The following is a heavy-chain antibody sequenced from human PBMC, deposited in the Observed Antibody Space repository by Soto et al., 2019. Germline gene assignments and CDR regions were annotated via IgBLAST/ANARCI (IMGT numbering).Heavy chain of an antibody. J-gene: IGHJ4*02. CDR2: IYWDDDK. CDR1: GFSLTTSGVG. D-gene: IGHD3-3*01. CDR3: AHRVLRTVFGLVTTTAIYFDF. Sequence: QITLNESGPTQVNPRQTLTLTCTFSGFSLTTSGVGVGWIRQSPGKAPVWLALIYWDDDKRYSPSLKSRLTITKDTSKNQVVLTMADLDPADTATYYCAHRVLRTVFGLVTTTAIYFDFWGQGTPVAVSS. V-gene: IGHV2-5*02.